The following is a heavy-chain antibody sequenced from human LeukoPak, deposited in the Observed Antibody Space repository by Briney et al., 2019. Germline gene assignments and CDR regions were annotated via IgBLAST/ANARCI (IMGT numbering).Heavy chain of an antibody. V-gene: IGHV3-30*03. J-gene: IGHJ6*02. D-gene: IGHD3-3*01. CDR2: ISYDGSNK. CDR1: GFTFSRYA. CDR3: ARDRRDDFWTGDAMDV. Sequence: GGSLRLSCAASGFTFSRYAMHWVRQAPGKGLERVALISYDGSNKHYADSVKGRFTISRDNSKNTLYVQMNSLSAEDTAVYYCARDRRDDFWTGDAMDVWGQGTTVSVSS.